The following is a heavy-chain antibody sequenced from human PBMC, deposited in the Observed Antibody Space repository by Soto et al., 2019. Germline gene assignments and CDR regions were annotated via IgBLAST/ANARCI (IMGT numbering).Heavy chain of an antibody. CDR2: ISAYNGKT. J-gene: IGHJ4*02. CDR1: GYTFTSYG. V-gene: IGHV1-18*01. CDR3: ARERNYYDSSGYRDPPDY. D-gene: IGHD3-22*01. Sequence: ASVKVSCKASGYTFTSYGISWVRQAPGQGLEWMGWISAYNGKTNYAQKHQGRVTMTTDTSTSTAYMELRSLRSDDTAVYYCARERNYYDSSGYRDPPDYWGQGTLVTVSS.